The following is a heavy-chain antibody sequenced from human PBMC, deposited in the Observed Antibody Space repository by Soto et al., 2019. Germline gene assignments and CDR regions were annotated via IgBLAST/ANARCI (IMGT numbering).Heavy chain of an antibody. V-gene: IGHV4-61*01. CDR1: GFSVSSGIYY. CDR2: IYYSGST. CDR3: ARGVVRYCSSTSCSYNWFDP. D-gene: IGHD2-2*01. J-gene: IGHJ5*02. Sequence: PSETLSLTCTFSGFSVSSGIYYWSWIRQPPGKGLEWIGYIYYSGSTNYNPSLKSRVTISVDTSKNQFSLKLSSVTAADTAVYYCARGVVRYCSSTSCSYNWFDPWGQGTLVTVSS.